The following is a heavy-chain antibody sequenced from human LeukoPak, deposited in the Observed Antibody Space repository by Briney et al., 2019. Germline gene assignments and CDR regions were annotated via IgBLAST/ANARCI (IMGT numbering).Heavy chain of an antibody. Sequence: PGGSLRLSCAASGFTFNHFSLHWVRQAPGKGLVGVSRINSDGSGISYADSVKGRFTISRDNAKNTVYLQMNSLRSEGTAVYYCTRWDYSGSGTLDYRGQGTLVTVSS. CDR3: TRWDYSGSGTLDY. V-gene: IGHV3-74*01. D-gene: IGHD3-10*01. J-gene: IGHJ4*02. CDR1: GFTFNHFS. CDR2: INSDGSGI.